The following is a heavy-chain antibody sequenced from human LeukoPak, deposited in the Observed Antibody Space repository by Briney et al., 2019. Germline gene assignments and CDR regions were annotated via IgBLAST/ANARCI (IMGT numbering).Heavy chain of an antibody. Sequence: GGSLRLSCAASGFTFSSYDMHWVRQATGKGLEWVSAIGTAGDTYYPGSVKGRFTISRENAKNSLYLQMNGLRAGDTAVYYCATGGITFGGVIVLGMDVWGQGTTVTVSS. CDR1: GFTFSSYD. D-gene: IGHD3-16*02. CDR2: IGTAGDT. CDR3: ATGGITFGGVIVLGMDV. V-gene: IGHV3-13*01. J-gene: IGHJ6*02.